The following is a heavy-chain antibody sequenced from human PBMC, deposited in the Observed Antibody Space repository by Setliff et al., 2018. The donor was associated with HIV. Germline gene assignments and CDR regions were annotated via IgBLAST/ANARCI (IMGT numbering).Heavy chain of an antibody. CDR3: ARGRRYGGNSAGSYFDY. CDR2: IYTSGST. D-gene: IGHD2-21*02. V-gene: IGHV4-61*02. Sequence: SETQSLTCTVSRGSINSDDYYWSWIRQPAGKGLEWVGRIYTSGSTNYNPSLKSRVTISQDRSKNQFSLSLSSVTATDTAVYYCARGRRYGGNSAGSYFDYWGHGILVTVSS. J-gene: IGHJ5*01. CDR1: RGSINSDDYY.